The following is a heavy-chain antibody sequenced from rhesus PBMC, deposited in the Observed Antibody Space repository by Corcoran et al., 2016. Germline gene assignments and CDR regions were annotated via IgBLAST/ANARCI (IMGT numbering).Heavy chain of an antibody. Sequence: QVQLQESGPGLVKPSETLSLTCAVSGYSISSGYYWSWIRQPPGKGLEWLGYITYRGNTSYNPSLKSRVTIARDTSKDQFSRKLSSVTAADTAVYYCARLGFYEDDYGYYYTEYLDVWGRGVLVTVSS. CDR1: GYSISSGYY. CDR2: ITYRGNT. CDR3: ARLGFYEDDYGYYYTEYLDV. V-gene: IGHV4-122*02. J-gene: IGHJ5-2*02. D-gene: IGHD3-9*01.